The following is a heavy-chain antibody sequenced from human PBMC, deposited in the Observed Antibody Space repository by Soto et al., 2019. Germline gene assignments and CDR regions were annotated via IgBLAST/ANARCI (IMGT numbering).Heavy chain of an antibody. CDR3: VRQGIGNLHGLVDV. CDR2: VYSTGGT. D-gene: IGHD1-1*01. V-gene: IGHV4-59*08. CDR1: SGPTSSHN. J-gene: IGHJ6*02. Sequence: QVQLQQSGPGLVKPSETLSLTCSVSSGPTSSHNWGWIRQTPGRGLEWIGYVYSTGGTRYNPSLNSRGTIAADTSTNHISLTLASVTAADTAVYYCVRQGIGNLHGLVDVWGQGTTVRVSS.